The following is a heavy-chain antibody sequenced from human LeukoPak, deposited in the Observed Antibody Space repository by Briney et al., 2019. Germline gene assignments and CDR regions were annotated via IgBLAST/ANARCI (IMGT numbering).Heavy chain of an antibody. CDR1: GFTFSSYA. J-gene: IGHJ4*02. D-gene: IGHD6-13*01. CDR3: ARVSSSWYSGPYYFDY. V-gene: IGHV3-30-3*01. Sequence: PGRSLRLSCAASGFTFSSYAMHWVRQAPGKGLEWVAVISYDGSNKYYADSVKGRFTISRDNSENTLYLQMNSLRAEDTAVYYCARVSSSWYSGPYYFDYWGQGTLVTVSS. CDR2: ISYDGSNK.